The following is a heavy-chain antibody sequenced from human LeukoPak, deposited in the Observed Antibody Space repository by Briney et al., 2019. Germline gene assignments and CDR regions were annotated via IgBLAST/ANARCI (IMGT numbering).Heavy chain of an antibody. D-gene: IGHD4-11*01. Sequence: SETLSLTCTVSGGSISGYYWTWIRQPPGKGLEWIAYIYYSGSTNYNPSLKSRVTISVDTSKDQFSLRLSSVTAADTAVYYCARLRGNYFPDYWGQGTLVTVSS. CDR2: IYYSGST. V-gene: IGHV4-59*01. CDR3: ARLRGNYFPDY. CDR1: GGSISGYY. J-gene: IGHJ4*02.